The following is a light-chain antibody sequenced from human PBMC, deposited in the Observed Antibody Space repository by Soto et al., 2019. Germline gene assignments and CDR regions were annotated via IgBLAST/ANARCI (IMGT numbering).Light chain of an antibody. V-gene: IGKV1-5*03. J-gene: IGKJ1*01. Sequence: DIQMTQSPSTLSASVGDRVTITCRASQSINNWLAWYQQKPGKAPKLLIYKAFSLESGVPSRFSGRGSGTEFTLTISSLQPDDVATYYCQQYNSYPWTFGQGTKVEIK. CDR1: QSINNW. CDR3: QQYNSYPWT. CDR2: KAF.